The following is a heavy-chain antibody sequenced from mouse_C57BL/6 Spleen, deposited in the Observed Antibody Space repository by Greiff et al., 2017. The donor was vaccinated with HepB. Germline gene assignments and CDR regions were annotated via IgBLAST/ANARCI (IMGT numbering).Heavy chain of an antibody. D-gene: IGHD3-3*01. J-gene: IGHJ4*01. CDR2: IYPGDGDT. V-gene: IGHV1-82*01. CDR3: ARRGTRYYAMDY. Sequence: QVQLKESGPELVKPGASAKISCKASGYAFSSSWMNWVKQRPGKGLEWIGRIYPGDGDTNYNGKFKGKATLTADKSSSTAYMQLSSLTSEDSAVYFCARRGTRYYAMDYWGQGTSVTVSS. CDR1: GYAFSSSW.